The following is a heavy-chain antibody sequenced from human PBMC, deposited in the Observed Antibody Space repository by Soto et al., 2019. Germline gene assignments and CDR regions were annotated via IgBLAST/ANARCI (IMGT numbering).Heavy chain of an antibody. Sequence: QVQLVQSGAEVKKPGASVKVSCKASGYTFTSYGISWVRQAPGQGLEWMGWISAYNGNTNYAQKLQGRVTMTTDTATRTAYMELRSLRSDDTAVYYCASSGRRGSYYPYYFDYWGQGTLVTVSS. D-gene: IGHD1-26*01. CDR3: ASSGRRGSYYPYYFDY. V-gene: IGHV1-18*01. J-gene: IGHJ4*02. CDR2: ISAYNGNT. CDR1: GYTFTSYG.